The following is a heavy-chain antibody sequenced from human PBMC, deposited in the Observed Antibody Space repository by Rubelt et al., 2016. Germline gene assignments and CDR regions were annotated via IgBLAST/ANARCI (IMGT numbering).Heavy chain of an antibody. CDR2: INPNSGGT. CDR3: ASGYNDNWFDP. J-gene: IGHJ5*02. CDR1: GYTFTSYG. D-gene: IGHD5-18*01. Sequence: QVQLVQSGAEVKKPGASVKVSCKASGYTFTSYGISWVRQAPGQGLEWMGRINPNSGGTNYAQNFQGRGTMTRDTSISTAYMELSRLRSDDTAVYYCASGYNDNWFDPWGQGTLVTVSS. V-gene: IGHV1-2*06.